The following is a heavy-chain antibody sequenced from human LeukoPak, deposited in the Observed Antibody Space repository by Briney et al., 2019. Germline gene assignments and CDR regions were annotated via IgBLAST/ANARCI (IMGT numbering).Heavy chain of an antibody. Sequence: GGSLRLSCAASGFTFSSYAMSRVRQAPGKGLEWVSAISGSGGSTYYADSVKGRFTISRDNSKNTLYLQMNSLRAEDTAVYYCAKGAFGDIYHQRYYFDYWGQGTLVTVSS. CDR3: AKGAFGDIYHQRYYFDY. D-gene: IGHD3-9*01. V-gene: IGHV3-23*01. J-gene: IGHJ4*02. CDR1: GFTFSSYA. CDR2: ISGSGGST.